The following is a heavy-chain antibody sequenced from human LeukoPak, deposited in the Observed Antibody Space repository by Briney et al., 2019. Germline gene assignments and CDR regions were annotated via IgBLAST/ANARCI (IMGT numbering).Heavy chain of an antibody. J-gene: IGHJ4*02. CDR1: GFTFSSYW. Sequence: GGSLRLSCAASGFTFSSYWMSWVRQAPGKGLEWVANIKQDGSEKYYVDSVKGRLTISRDNAKNSLYLQMNSLRAEDTAVYYCARGYYDILTGYYKAHYFDYWGQGTLVTVSS. V-gene: IGHV3-7*03. D-gene: IGHD3-9*01. CDR2: IKQDGSEK. CDR3: ARGYYDILTGYYKAHYFDY.